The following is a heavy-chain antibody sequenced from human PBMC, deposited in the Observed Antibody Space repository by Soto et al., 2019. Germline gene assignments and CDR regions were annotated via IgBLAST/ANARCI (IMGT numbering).Heavy chain of an antibody. V-gene: IGHV3-23*01. D-gene: IGHD1-26*01. CDR3: ARRGSGSYYDY. CDR2: ISGSGGST. CDR1: GFTFSSYA. Sequence: EVQLLESGGGLVQPGGSLRLSCAASGFTFSSYAMRWVRQAPVKGLEWGSAISGSGGSTYYADSVKGRFTISRDNSKNTLYLQMNSLRAEETAVYYCARRGSGSYYDYWGQGTLVTVSS. J-gene: IGHJ4*02.